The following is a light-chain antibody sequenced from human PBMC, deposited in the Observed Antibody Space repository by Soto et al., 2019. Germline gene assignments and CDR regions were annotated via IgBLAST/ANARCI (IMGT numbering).Light chain of an antibody. CDR1: QTISSW. Sequence: DIQMTQSPSTLSGSVGDRVTITCRASQTISSWLAWYQQKPGKAPKLLIYKASTLTSGVPSRFSGSGSGTEFTLTISRLQADDFATYCRQHYKRYSGAFGQGTKVELK. J-gene: IGKJ1*01. V-gene: IGKV1-5*03. CDR3: QHYKRYSGA. CDR2: KAS.